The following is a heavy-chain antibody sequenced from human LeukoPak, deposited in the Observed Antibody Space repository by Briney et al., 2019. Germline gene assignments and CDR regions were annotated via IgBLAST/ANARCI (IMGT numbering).Heavy chain of an antibody. Sequence: ASVKVSCKASGYTFTSYGISWVRRAPGQGLEWMGWISAYNGNTNYAQKLQGRVTMTTDTSTSTAYMELRSLRSDDTAVYYCARDPALYYDFWSGYYTGFDYWGQGTLVTVSS. V-gene: IGHV1-18*01. J-gene: IGHJ4*02. CDR2: ISAYNGNT. CDR1: GYTFTSYG. D-gene: IGHD3-3*01. CDR3: ARDPALYYDFWSGYYTGFDY.